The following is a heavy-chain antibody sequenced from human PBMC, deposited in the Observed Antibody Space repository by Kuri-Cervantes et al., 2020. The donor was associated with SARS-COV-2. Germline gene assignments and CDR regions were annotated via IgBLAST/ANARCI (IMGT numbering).Heavy chain of an antibody. V-gene: IGHV3-49*04. J-gene: IGHJ6*03. CDR2: IRSKAYGGTT. CDR1: GFTFGDYA. CDR3: AKDGGGITMVRGAPPGVYQLHYYYYYMDV. Sequence: GGSLRLSCTASGFTFGDYAMSWVRQAPGKGLEGLGFIRSKAYGGTTEYAASVKGRFTISRDDSKSISYLQMNSLKTEDTAVYYCAKDGGGITMVRGAPPGVYQLHYYYYYMDVWGKGTTVTVSS. D-gene: IGHD3-10*01.